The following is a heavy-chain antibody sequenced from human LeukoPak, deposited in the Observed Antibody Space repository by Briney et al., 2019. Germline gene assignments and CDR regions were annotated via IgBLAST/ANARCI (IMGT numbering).Heavy chain of an antibody. J-gene: IGHJ4*02. Sequence: SETLSLTCAVYGGSFSGYYWSWIRQPPGKGLEWIGEINHSGSTNYNPSLQSRVTISVDTSKNQFSLKLSSVTAADTAVYYCARDAQSSSRKYYFDYWGQGTLVTVSS. D-gene: IGHD6-6*01. CDR2: INHSGST. V-gene: IGHV4-34*01. CDR1: GGSFSGYY. CDR3: ARDAQSSSRKYYFDY.